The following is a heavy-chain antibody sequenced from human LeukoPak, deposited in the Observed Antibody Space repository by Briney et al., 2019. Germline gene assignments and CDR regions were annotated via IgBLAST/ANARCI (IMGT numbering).Heavy chain of an antibody. Sequence: SETLSLTCAVYGGSFSGYYWSWIRQPPGKGLEWIGEINHSGSTNYNPSLKSRVTISVDTSKNQFSLKLSSVTAADTALYYCAKSNSYYYDSSGYSGYWGQGTLVTVSS. V-gene: IGHV4-34*01. D-gene: IGHD3-22*01. CDR2: INHSGST. CDR3: AKSNSYYYDSSGYSGY. CDR1: GGSFSGYY. J-gene: IGHJ4*02.